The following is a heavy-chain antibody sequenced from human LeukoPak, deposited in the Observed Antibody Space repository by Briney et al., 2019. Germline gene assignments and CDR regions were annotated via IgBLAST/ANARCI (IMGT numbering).Heavy chain of an antibody. CDR2: INSDGSST. Sequence: PGGSLRLSCAASGFTVSSTYMSWVRQARGKGLVWVSRINSDGSSTNYADSVKGRFTISRDNAKNTLFLQMNSLRAEDSAVYYCSGGGSITVAGYWGQGTLVTVSS. CDR3: SGGGSITVAGY. V-gene: IGHV3-74*01. CDR1: GFTVSSTY. J-gene: IGHJ4*02. D-gene: IGHD3-10*01.